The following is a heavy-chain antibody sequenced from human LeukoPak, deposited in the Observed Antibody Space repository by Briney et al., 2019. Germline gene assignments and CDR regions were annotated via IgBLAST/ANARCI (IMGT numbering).Heavy chain of an antibody. V-gene: IGHV3-73*01. D-gene: IGHD6-19*01. J-gene: IGHJ4*02. CDR1: GFTFSGSA. CDR3: TRRSAEIDY. Sequence: GGSLRLSCAASGFTFSGSAMHWVRQTSGKGLEWVGRIRSKANSYATAYAASVKGRFTISRDDSKNTAYLQMNSLKTEDTAVYYCTRRSAEIDYWGQGTLVTVSS. CDR2: IRSKANSYAT.